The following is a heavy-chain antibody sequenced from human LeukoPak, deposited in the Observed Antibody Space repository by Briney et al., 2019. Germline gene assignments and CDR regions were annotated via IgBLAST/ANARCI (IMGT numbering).Heavy chain of an antibody. D-gene: IGHD3-22*01. CDR1: GGSFSGYY. CDR3: ARRLFWYYFDY. CDR2: INHSGST. J-gene: IGHJ4*02. Sequence: SETLSLTCAVYGGSFSGYYWSWIRQPPGKWLEWIGEINHSGSTNYNPSLKSRVTISVDTSKNQFSLKLSSVTAADTAVYYCARRLFWYYFDYWGQGTLVTVSS. V-gene: IGHV4-34*01.